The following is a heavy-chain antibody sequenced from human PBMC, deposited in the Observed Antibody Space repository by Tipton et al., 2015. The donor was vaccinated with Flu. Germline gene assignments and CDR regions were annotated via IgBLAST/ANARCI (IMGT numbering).Heavy chain of an antibody. Sequence: AGLVKPSETLSLTCAVYGGSFSGYYWSWIRQPPGKGLEWIGEINHGGSTNYNPSLKSRVTISVDTSKNQFSLKLSSVTAADTAVYYCARVSRRVVTSTLYYFDYWGQGTLVTVSS. D-gene: IGHD3-3*01. CDR1: GGSFSGYY. J-gene: IGHJ4*02. V-gene: IGHV4-34*01. CDR3: ARVSRRVVTSTLYYFDY. CDR2: INHGGST.